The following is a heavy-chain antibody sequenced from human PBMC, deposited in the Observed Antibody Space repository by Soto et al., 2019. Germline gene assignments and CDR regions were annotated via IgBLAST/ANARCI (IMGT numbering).Heavy chain of an antibody. CDR1: GFTFSSYG. J-gene: IGHJ4*02. D-gene: IGHD2-2*01. Sequence: QVQLVESGGGVVQPGRSLRLSCAASGFTFSSYGMHWVRQAPGKGLEWVAVIWYDGSNKYYAGSVKGRFTISRDNSKNTLYLQMNSLRAEDTAVYYCASSSSTSPYYFDYWGQGTLVTVSS. CDR3: ASSSSTSPYYFDY. V-gene: IGHV3-33*01. CDR2: IWYDGSNK.